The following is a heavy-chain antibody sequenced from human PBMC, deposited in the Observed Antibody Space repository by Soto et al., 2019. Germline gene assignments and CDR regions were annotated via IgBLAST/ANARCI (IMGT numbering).Heavy chain of an antibody. CDR3: AKCSPRYSSGLKAYYFDY. CDR1: GFTFSSYA. V-gene: IGHV3-23*01. D-gene: IGHD6-19*01. J-gene: IGHJ4*02. CDR2: ISGSGGST. Sequence: GGSLRLSCAASGFTFSSYAMSWVRQAPGKGLEWVSVISGSGGSTYYADSVKGRFTISRDNSKNTLYLQMNSLRAEGTAVYYCAKCSPRYSSGLKAYYFDYWGQGTLVTVS.